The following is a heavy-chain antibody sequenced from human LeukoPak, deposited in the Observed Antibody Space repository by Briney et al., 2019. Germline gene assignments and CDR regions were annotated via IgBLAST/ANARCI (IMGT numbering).Heavy chain of an antibody. V-gene: IGHV3-23*01. CDR3: AKAGITMIVVVPTVDY. CDR2: ISGGGGNT. D-gene: IGHD3-22*01. Sequence: GGSLRLSCAASGFTFSSYAMSWVRQAPGKGLEWVSAISGGGGNTYYADSVKGRFTISRDNSKNTLYLQMNSLRAEDTAVYYCAKAGITMIVVVPTVDYWGQGTLVTVSS. CDR1: GFTFSSYA. J-gene: IGHJ4*02.